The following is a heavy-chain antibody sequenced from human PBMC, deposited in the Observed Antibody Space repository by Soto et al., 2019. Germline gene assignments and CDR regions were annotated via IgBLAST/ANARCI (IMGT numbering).Heavy chain of an antibody. CDR1: GFTFSNYG. D-gene: IGHD3-10*01. Sequence: GGSLRLSCAASGFTFSNYGMHWVRQAPGKGLEWVAIIWYDGSNKYYADSVKGRFTISRDNSKKIVYLRMNSLRAEDTAMYYCAAGEPLDYRGQGTMVTVSS. CDR2: IWYDGSNK. J-gene: IGHJ4*02. V-gene: IGHV3-33*01. CDR3: AAGEPLDY.